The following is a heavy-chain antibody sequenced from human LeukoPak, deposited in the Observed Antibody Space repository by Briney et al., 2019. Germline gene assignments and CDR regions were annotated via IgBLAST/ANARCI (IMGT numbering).Heavy chain of an antibody. V-gene: IGHV4-34*01. CDR1: GGSFSGYY. CDR3: ASSPETTWFGESTYFYYGLDV. Sequence: SETLSLTCGVLGGSFSGYYWTWLRQPPGKGLEWIGEISHSGSSNYNPSLGSRFTISVDTSKKQFFLKLSSVTAADTAVYYCASSPETTWFGESTYFYYGLDVWGQGTTVTVSS. CDR2: ISHSGSS. J-gene: IGHJ6*02. D-gene: IGHD3-10*01.